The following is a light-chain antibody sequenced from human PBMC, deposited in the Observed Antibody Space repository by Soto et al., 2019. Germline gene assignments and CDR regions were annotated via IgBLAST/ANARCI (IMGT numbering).Light chain of an antibody. CDR1: SSNIGAGYD. V-gene: IGLV1-40*01. Sequence: QSVLTQPPSVSGAPGQRVTISCTGSSSNIGAGYDVHWYQQFPGTAPKLLIYGNSNRPSGVPDRFCGSKSGTSASLAITGLQAEDEADYYCQSYDSSLSGVFGSGTKVTVL. CDR3: QSYDSSLSGV. J-gene: IGLJ1*01. CDR2: GNS.